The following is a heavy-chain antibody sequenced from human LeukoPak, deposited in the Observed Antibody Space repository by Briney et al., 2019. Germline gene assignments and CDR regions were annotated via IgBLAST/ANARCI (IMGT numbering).Heavy chain of an antibody. D-gene: IGHD6-13*01. CDR2: IYPGDSDT. CDR1: GYSFTSYW. J-gene: IGHJ5*02. V-gene: IGHV5-51*01. Sequence: GESLKISCKGSGYSFTSYWIGWVRQMPGKGLEWMGIIYPGDSDTRYSPSFQGQVTISADKSISTAYLQWSSLRASDTAMYYCARQVAAAAPRDGDWFDPWGQGTLVTVSS. CDR3: ARQVAAAAPRDGDWFDP.